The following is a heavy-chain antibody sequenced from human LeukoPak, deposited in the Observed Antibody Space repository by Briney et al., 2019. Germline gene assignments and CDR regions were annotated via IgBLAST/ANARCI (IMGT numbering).Heavy chain of an antibody. D-gene: IGHD3-22*01. CDR2: INHSGST. V-gene: IGHV4-34*08. J-gene: IGHJ4*02. Sequence: KAGGSLRLSCAASGFTFSSYWSWIRQPPGKGLEWIGEINHSGSTNYNPSLKSRVTISVDTSKNQFSLKLSSVTAADTAVYYCAYSSGYVSFDYWGQGALVTVSS. CDR3: AYSSGYVSFDY. CDR1: GFTFSSY.